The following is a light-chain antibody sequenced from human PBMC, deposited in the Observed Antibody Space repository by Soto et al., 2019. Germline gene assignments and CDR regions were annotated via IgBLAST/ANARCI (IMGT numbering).Light chain of an antibody. CDR2: GAS. V-gene: IGKV3-15*01. CDR1: QSVSSN. CDR3: QQYNNWPGWT. J-gene: IGKJ1*01. Sequence: EIVMTQSPATLSVSPGERATLSCRASQSVSSNLAWYQQKPGQAPRLLIYGASTRATGIPARFSGSGSGTELPLTISSLQSEDFAVYYCQQYNNWPGWTFGQGTKVEIK.